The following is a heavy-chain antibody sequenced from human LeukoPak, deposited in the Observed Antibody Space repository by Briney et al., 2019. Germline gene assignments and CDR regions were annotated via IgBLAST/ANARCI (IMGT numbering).Heavy chain of an antibody. Sequence: TSETLSLTCTVSGGSISGNYWSWIRQPPGKGLEWIGYVYSSGSTNYNPSLKSRLTISVDTSKNQFSLRLTSVTAADTAVYYCAKTAAAGHFVYWGQGTLVTVSS. CDR3: AKTAAAGHFVY. J-gene: IGHJ4*02. CDR2: VYSSGST. V-gene: IGHV4-59*01. CDR1: GGSISGNY. D-gene: IGHD6-13*01.